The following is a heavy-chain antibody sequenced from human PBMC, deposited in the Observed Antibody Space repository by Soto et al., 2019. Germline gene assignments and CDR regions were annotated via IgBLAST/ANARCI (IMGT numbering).Heavy chain of an antibody. CDR3: AGGSGSLPAYYYYGMDV. D-gene: IGHD1-26*01. J-gene: IGHJ6*02. CDR1: GFTVSSNY. CDR2: IYSGGST. V-gene: IGHV3-66*01. Sequence: EVQLVESGGGLVQPGGSLRLSCAASGFTVSSNYMSWVRQAPGKGLEWVSVIYSGGSTYYADSVKGRFTISRDNSKNTLYLQMNSLRAEDTAVYYWAGGSGSLPAYYYYGMDVWGQGTTVTVSS.